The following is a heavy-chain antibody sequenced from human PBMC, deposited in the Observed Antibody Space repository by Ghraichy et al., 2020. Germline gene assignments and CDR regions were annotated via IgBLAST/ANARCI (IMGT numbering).Heavy chain of an antibody. Sequence: GGSLRLSCAASGFSLRSYAMNWVRQAPGKGLEWVSDISGTGDTYYADSVKGRFTISRDNSKSTLYLQMNSLRAEDTAVYYCAKGLGLGTTVFDYWGQGTLVTVSS. D-gene: IGHD1-26*01. CDR1: GFSLRSYA. V-gene: IGHV3-23*01. J-gene: IGHJ4*02. CDR3: AKGLGLGTTVFDY. CDR2: ISGTGDT.